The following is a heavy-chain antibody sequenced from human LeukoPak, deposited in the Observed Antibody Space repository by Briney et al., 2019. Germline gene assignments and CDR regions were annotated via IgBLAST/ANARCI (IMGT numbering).Heavy chain of an antibody. CDR1: GGFISSYY. CDR3: VRDRELNY. V-gene: IGHV4-59*01. D-gene: IGHD3-10*01. J-gene: IGHJ4*02. CDR2: IYNSGNT. Sequence: SETLSLTCTVSGGFISSYYWSWIRQSPGKGLEWIGYIYNSGNTNYNPSFKSRVTISEDTPKNQFSLKLSSVTAADTAVYYCVRDRELNYWGQGTLVTVSS.